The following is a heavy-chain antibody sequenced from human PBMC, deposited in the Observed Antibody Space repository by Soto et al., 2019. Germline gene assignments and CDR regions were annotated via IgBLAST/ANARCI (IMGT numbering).Heavy chain of an antibody. CDR1: GFTFSDYA. CDR3: AKVAGGLGYFDL. J-gene: IGHJ2*01. CDR2: ISATGGNI. D-gene: IGHD3-16*01. Sequence: GGSLRLSCVASGFTFSDYAMTWIRQAPGKGLEWVATISATGGNIEYRESLKGRFTISRDNSKKMVYLQINGLTADDTAVYYCAKVAGGLGYFDLWGRGTLVTVS. V-gene: IGHV3-23*01.